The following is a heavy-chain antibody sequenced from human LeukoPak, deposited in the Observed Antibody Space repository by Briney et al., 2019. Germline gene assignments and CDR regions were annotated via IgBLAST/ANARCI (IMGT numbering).Heavy chain of an antibody. J-gene: IGHJ4*02. CDR3: ARILDYFGSGSYFDY. V-gene: IGHV2-70*04. D-gene: IGHD3-10*01. CDR2: IDWDDDK. Sequence: SGPALVKPTQTLTLTCTFSGFSLSTALMRINWIRQPPGKALEWLARIDWDDDKFYSTSLKTRLTVSKDISKNQVILTMTNMDPVDTATYYCARILDYFGSGSYFDYWGQGTLVTVSS. CDR1: GFSLSTALMR.